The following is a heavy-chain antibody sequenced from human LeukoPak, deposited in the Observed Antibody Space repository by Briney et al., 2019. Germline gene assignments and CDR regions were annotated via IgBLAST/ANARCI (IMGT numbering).Heavy chain of an antibody. CDR2: MNPNSGNT. CDR3: ARGDLLCGGDCPHFDY. CDR1: GYTFTSYD. J-gene: IGHJ4*02. V-gene: IGHV1-8*03. Sequence: ASVKVSCKASGYTFTSYDINWVRQATGQGLEWMGWMNPNSGNTGYAQKFQGRVTITRNTSISTAYMELSSLRSEDTAVYYCARGDLLCGGDCPHFDYWSQGTLVTVSS. D-gene: IGHD2-21*01.